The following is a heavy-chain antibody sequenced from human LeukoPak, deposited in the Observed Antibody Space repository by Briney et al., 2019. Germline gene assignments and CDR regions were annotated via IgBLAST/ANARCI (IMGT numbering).Heavy chain of an antibody. J-gene: IGHJ4*02. CDR1: GGSISSSSYY. D-gene: IGHD3-3*01. V-gene: IGHV4-39*01. CDR2: IYYSGST. Sequence: PSETLSLTCTVSGGSISSSSYYWGWIRQPPGKGLEWIGSIYYSGSTYYNPSLKSRVTISVDTSKNQFSLKLSSVTAADTAVYYCATRLRFLESYYFDYWGQGTLVTVSS. CDR3: ATRLRFLESYYFDY.